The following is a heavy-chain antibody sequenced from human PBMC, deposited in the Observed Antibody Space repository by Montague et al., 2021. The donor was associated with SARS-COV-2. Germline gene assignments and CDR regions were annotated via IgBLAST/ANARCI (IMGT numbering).Heavy chain of an antibody. Sequence: SETLSLTCSVSGGSVRGGSYYWSWIRQPPGKGLQWIGNVLYTGVTSFNPSLKSRLTMSVDSSKNEFSLNLRSVTAADTAVYYCAMTAVIRYQYYFDNWGQGTVVAVSS. J-gene: IGHJ4*02. CDR3: AMTAVIRYQYYFDN. V-gene: IGHV4-61*01. D-gene: IGHD3-16*02. CDR1: GGSVRGGSYY. CDR2: VLYTGVT.